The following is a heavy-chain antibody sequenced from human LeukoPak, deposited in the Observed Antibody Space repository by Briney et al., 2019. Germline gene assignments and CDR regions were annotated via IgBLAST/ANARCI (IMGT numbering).Heavy chain of an antibody. CDR3: AKYPRPDWRYYYYYTDF. CDR1: GFTFSSYA. D-gene: IGHD1-14*01. CDR2: ISGSGSNT. J-gene: IGHJ6*03. Sequence: GGSLRLSCGGPGFTFSSYAMSWVRQAPGKGLEWVSAISGSGSNTHYADSVKGRFTISRDHSKDTLYLQMNSLTAADTAVYYCAKYPRPDWRYYYYYTDFWGKGTRVTVSS. V-gene: IGHV3-23*01.